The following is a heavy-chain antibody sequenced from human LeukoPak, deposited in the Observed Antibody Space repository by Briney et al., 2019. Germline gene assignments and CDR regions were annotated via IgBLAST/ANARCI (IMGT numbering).Heavy chain of an antibody. CDR2: IIPILGIA. J-gene: IGHJ4*02. D-gene: IGHD3-22*01. Sequence: SVKVSCKASGGTFSSYAISWVRQAPGQGLEWMGRIIPILGIANYAQKFQGRVTMTEDTSTDTAYMELSSLRSEDTAVYYCATDFIRSNYDSSGYYYGPPRYWGQGTLVTVSS. CDR3: ATDFIRSNYDSSGYYYGPPRY. CDR1: GGTFSSYA. V-gene: IGHV1-69*04.